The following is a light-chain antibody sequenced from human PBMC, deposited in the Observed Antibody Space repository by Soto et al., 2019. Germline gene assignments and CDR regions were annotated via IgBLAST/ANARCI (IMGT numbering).Light chain of an antibody. V-gene: IGKV3-20*01. CDR3: QQYGSSGT. CDR2: GAS. Sequence: EIVLSQSLGTLSLNTRERATLSCRASQSVSNNYLAWYQQKPGQAPRLLIYGASNRATGIPDRFSGSGSGTDFTLTISRLEPEDFAVYYCQQYGSSGTFGQGTKVDIK. J-gene: IGKJ1*01. CDR1: QSVSNNY.